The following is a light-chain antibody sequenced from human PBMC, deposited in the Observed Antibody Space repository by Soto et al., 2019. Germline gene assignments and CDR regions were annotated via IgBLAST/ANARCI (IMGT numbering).Light chain of an antibody. J-gene: IGKJ2*01. CDR2: GAS. Sequence: EIGLTQSPGTLSLSPGERATLSCRASQSFSSSYLAWYQQKPGQAPRLLIYGASARATGIPDRFSGSGSGTDFTLTISRLEPEDFAVYDCQHYGSSPQNFGQGTKLEIK. CDR3: QHYGSSPQN. CDR1: QSFSSSY. V-gene: IGKV3-20*01.